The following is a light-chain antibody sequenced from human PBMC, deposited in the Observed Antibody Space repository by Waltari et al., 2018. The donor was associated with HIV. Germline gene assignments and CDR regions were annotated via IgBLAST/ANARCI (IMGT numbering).Light chain of an antibody. J-gene: IGKJ3*01. CDR2: GAS. V-gene: IGKV3-15*01. CDR1: QSVRSH. CDR3: QAFGGT. Sequence: VMTQSPATLSVSRGERAILSCGARQSVRSHLAWYQQRPGQSPRLLIDGASTRATGVPARFTGSGSGTDFTLTITSLQSEDFAVYYCQAFGGTFGPGTRV.